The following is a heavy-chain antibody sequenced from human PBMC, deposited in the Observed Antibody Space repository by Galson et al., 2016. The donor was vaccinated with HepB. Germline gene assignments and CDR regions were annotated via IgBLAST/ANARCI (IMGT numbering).Heavy chain of an antibody. D-gene: IGHD3-22*01. CDR1: GGFISSGGLY. CDR2: ISYTGTT. V-gene: IGHV4-31*03. Sequence: TLSLTCTVSGGFISSGGLYWSWIRQHPGKGLEWIGDISYTGTTYHNPSLKSRVTLSVDTSKNQFSLKLRSVTAADTAVYYCARGILDSRGTQYYFDIWGQGTLVTVSS. CDR3: ARGILDSRGTQYYFDI. J-gene: IGHJ4*02.